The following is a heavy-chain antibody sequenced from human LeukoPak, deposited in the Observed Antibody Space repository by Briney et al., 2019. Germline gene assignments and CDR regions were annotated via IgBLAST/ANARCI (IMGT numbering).Heavy chain of an antibody. D-gene: IGHD5-24*01. CDR3: AGGDGYSSLFDY. V-gene: IGHV4-34*01. Sequence: SETLSLTCAVYGGSFSGYYWSWIRQPPGKRLEWIGGINHSGSTNYNPSLKSRVTISVDTSKNQFSLKLSSVTAADTAVYYCAGGDGYSSLFDYWGQGTLVTVSS. J-gene: IGHJ4*02. CDR2: INHSGST. CDR1: GGSFSGYY.